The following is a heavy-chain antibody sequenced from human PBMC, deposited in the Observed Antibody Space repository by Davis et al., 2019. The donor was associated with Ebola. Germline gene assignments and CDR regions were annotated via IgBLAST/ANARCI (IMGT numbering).Heavy chain of an antibody. D-gene: IGHD5-24*01. CDR3: ARDRVVDGYNFEKYYYFGMDV. J-gene: IGHJ6*02. Sequence: GESLKISCAASGFTFSSYWMSWVRQAPGKGLEWVANIKQDGSEKYYVDSVKGRFAISRDNAKNSLYLEMNSLSAEDTAVYYCARDRVVDGYNFEKYYYFGMDVWGQGTTVTVSS. V-gene: IGHV3-7*01. CDR1: GFTFSSYW. CDR2: IKQDGSEK.